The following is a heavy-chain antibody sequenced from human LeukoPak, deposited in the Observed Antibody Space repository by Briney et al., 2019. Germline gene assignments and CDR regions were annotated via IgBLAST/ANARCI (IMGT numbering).Heavy chain of an antibody. CDR3: ARREGYCSSTSCYNWFDP. CDR1: GGSISSYY. J-gene: IGHJ5*02. CDR2: IYYSGST. Sequence: PSETLSLTCTVSGGSISSYYWSWIRQPPGKGLEWIGYIYYSGSTNYNPSLKSRVTISVDTSENQFSLKLGSVTAADTAVYYCARREGYCSSTSCYNWFDPWGQGTLVTVSS. D-gene: IGHD2-2*01. V-gene: IGHV4-59*08.